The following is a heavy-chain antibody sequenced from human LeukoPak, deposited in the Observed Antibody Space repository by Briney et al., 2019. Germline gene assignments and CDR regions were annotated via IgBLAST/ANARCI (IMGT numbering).Heavy chain of an antibody. CDR3: ARGLGGRGYYYYGMDV. CDR2: IWYDGSNK. Sequence: GGSLRLSCAASGLTFSSYGMHWVRQAPGKGLEWVALIWYDGSNKYYADSVKGRFTISRDNSKNTLSLQMNSLRAEDTAVYYCARGLGGRGYYYYGMDVWGQGTTVTVSS. D-gene: IGHD3-10*01. J-gene: IGHJ6*02. CDR1: GLTFSSYG. V-gene: IGHV3-30*02.